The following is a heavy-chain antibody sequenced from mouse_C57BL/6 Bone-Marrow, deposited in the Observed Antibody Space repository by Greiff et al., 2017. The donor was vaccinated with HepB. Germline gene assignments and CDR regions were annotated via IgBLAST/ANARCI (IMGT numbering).Heavy chain of an antibody. CDR2: IYPGSGTT. Sequence: QVQLQQPGAELVTPGASVKMSCTASGYTFTSYCITWVKQRPGQGLEWLGDIYPGSGTTNYTAKFKSKATLTVDPSSSTAYMQLSSLTSEDSAVYYCARAGGLRRGLAYWGQGTRVTVSA. CDR1: GYTFTSYC. D-gene: IGHD2-2*01. J-gene: IGHJ3*01. V-gene: IGHV1-55*01. CDR3: ARAGGLRRGLAY.